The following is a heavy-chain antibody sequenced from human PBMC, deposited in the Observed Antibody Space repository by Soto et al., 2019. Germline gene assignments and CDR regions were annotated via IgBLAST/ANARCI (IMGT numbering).Heavy chain of an antibody. CDR1: GGSFESYF. V-gene: IGHV4-59*08. Sequence: QVQLQESGPGLVKPSETLSLTCTVSGGSFESYFWTWIRQPPGKGLEWIGYIFNSGSTNYNPSLKSRVSISVDTSKSQFSLKLSSVTAADTAVYYCARRGYGSGSYYNPWGQGTLVTVSS. CDR3: ARRGYGSGSYYNP. J-gene: IGHJ5*02. D-gene: IGHD3-10*01. CDR2: IFNSGST.